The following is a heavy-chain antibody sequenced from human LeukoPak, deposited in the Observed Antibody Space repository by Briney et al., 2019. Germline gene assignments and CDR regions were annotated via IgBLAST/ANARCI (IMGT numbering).Heavy chain of an antibody. CDR3: ARELIYDGSGNWFDP. D-gene: IGHD3-10*01. Sequence: SETLSLTCTVSGGSISSYYWSWIRQPPGKGLEWIGYIYYSGSTNYNPSLKSRVTISVDTSKNQFSLKLSSVTAADTAVFYCARELIYDGSGNWFDPWGQGTLVTVSS. J-gene: IGHJ5*02. V-gene: IGHV4-59*01. CDR2: IYYSGST. CDR1: GGSISSYY.